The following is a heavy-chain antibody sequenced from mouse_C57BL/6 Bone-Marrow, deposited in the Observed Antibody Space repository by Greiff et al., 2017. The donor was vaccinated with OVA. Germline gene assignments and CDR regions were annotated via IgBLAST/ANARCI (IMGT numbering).Heavy chain of an antibody. CDR3: AREKWVHRGWYFDY. Sequence: VQLQQPGAELVKPGASVKLSCKASGYTFTSYWMQWVKQRPGQGLEWIGEIDPSDSYTNYNQKFKGKATLTVETSSSTAYMQLSSLTSEESAVYYCAREKWVHRGWYFDYWGQGTTLTVSS. J-gene: IGHJ2*01. CDR2: IDPSDSYT. V-gene: IGHV1-50*01. CDR1: GYTFTSYW. D-gene: IGHD1-3*01.